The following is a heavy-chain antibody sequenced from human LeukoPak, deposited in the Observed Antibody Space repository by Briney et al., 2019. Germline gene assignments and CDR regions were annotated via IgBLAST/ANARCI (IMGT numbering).Heavy chain of an antibody. CDR3: AKVPVRIAAAGRFDY. V-gene: IGHV3-23*01. J-gene: IGHJ4*02. CDR2: ISGSGGST. D-gene: IGHD6-13*01. Sequence: GGSLRLSCAASGFTVSSYAMSWVRQAPGKGLEWGSAISGSGGSTYYADSVKGRFTISRDNSKNTLYLQMNSLRAEDTAVYYCAKVPVRIAAAGRFDYWGQGTLVTVSS. CDR1: GFTVSSYA.